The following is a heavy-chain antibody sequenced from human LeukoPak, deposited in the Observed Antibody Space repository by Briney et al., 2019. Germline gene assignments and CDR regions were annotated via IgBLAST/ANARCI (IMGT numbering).Heavy chain of an antibody. CDR2: ISGSGGST. D-gene: IGHD6-13*01. J-gene: IGHJ4*02. CDR3: AKSRGSSSWYYYFDY. CDR1: GFTFSSYA. Sequence: GGSLRLSCAASGFTFSSYAMSWVRQAPGKGLEWVSAISGSGGSTYYADSVKGRFTISRDNSKNTLYLQMNSLRAEDTAVYYCAKSRGSSSWYYYFDYWGQGTLVTVSS. V-gene: IGHV3-23*01.